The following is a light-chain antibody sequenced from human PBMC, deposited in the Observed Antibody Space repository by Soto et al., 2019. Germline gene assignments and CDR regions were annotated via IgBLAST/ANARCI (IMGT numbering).Light chain of an antibody. J-gene: IGKJ2*01. CDR2: GAS. V-gene: IGKV3-20*01. CDR1: QSVSSSY. Sequence: EIVLTQSPGTLSLSPGERATLSCRASQSVSSSYLAWYQQKPGQAPRLLIYGASSRATGIPDRFSGSGSGTDFTLNISRLEPEDFVVYYCQQYGSSLLYTFGQGTKLEIK. CDR3: QQYGSSLLYT.